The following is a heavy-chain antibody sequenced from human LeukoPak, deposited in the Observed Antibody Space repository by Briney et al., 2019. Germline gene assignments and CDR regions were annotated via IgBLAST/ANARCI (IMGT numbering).Heavy chain of an antibody. CDR2: IYSGGIT. CDR3: ARDGYYDSSGYRKHDGFDI. D-gene: IGHD3-22*01. Sequence: GSLRLSCAASGFTVSTNYMSWVRQAPGKGLEWVSLIYSGGITQYADSVKGRFTISRDNSKNTLYLQMTSLRAEDTAVYHCARDGYYDSSGYRKHDGFDIWGQGTLVTVPS. V-gene: IGHV3-66*01. CDR1: GFTVSTNY. J-gene: IGHJ3*02.